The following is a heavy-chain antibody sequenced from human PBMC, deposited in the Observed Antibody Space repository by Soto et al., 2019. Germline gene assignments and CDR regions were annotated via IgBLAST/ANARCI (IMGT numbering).Heavy chain of an antibody. V-gene: IGHV3-74*01. CDR3: ARDIPPGYGAFDI. CDR1: GFTFSSYW. Sequence: GGSLRLSCTASGFTFSSYWMHWVRQAPGKGLVWVSRINSDGSSTSYADSVKGRFTISRDNAKNTLYLQMNSPRAEDTAVYYCARDIPPGYGAFDIWGQGTMVTVSS. J-gene: IGHJ3*02. CDR2: INSDGSST. D-gene: IGHD2-15*01.